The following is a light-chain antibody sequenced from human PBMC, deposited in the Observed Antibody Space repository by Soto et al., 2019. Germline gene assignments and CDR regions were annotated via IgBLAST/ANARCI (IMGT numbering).Light chain of an antibody. CDR2: EVN. V-gene: IGLV2-8*01. CDR3: SSYAGSDVFV. Sequence: QSALTQPPSASGSPGQSVTISCTGTSSDVGAYNYVAWYQQRPGKAPKLMIYEVNERPSGVPDRFSGSRSGNTASLTVSGLQTEDEADYYCSSYAGSDVFVFGTGTKLTVL. J-gene: IGLJ1*01. CDR1: SSDVGAYNY.